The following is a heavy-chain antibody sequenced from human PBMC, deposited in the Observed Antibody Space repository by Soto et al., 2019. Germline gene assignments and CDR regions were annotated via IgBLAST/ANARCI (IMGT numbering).Heavy chain of an antibody. D-gene: IGHD3-10*01. CDR1: GGTFSSYA. CDR3: ARGVAGGSVSYYGVDWFDP. V-gene: IGHV1-69*01. Sequence: QVQLVQSGAEVKKPGSSVKVSCKASGGTFSSYAISWVRQAPGQGLEWMGGITPIFGTANYAQKFQGRVTNTEDESTSKAYMELSSLRSEDTAVYYCARGVAGGSVSYYGVDWFDPWGQGTLVTVSS. CDR2: ITPIFGTA. J-gene: IGHJ5*02.